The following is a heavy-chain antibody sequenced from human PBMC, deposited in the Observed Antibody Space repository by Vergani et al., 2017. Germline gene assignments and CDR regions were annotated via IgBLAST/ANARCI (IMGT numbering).Heavy chain of an antibody. CDR2: IYHSGST. V-gene: IGHV4-38-2*01. D-gene: IGHD2/OR15-2a*01. J-gene: IGHJ4*02. CDR1: GYSISSGYY. CDR3: ARLSGGY. Sequence: QVQLQESGPGLVKPSETLSLTCAVSGYSISSGYYGGWIRQPPGKGLEWIGSIYHSGSTYYNPSLKSRVTISVDTSKNQFSLKLSSVTAADTAVYYCARLSGGYWGQGTLVTVSS.